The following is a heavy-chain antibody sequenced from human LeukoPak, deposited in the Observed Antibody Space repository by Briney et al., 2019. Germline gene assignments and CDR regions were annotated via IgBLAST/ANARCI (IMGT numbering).Heavy chain of an antibody. V-gene: IGHV1-18*04. Sequence: ASVKVSCKACGYNFIGCYIQWVRQAPGQGLEWMGWISAYNGNTNYAQKLQGRVTMTTDTSTSTAYMELRSLRSDDTAVYYCAIAGGQWLGFDYWGQGTLVTVSS. CDR1: GYNFIGCY. CDR2: ISAYNGNT. J-gene: IGHJ4*02. D-gene: IGHD6-19*01. CDR3: AIAGGQWLGFDY.